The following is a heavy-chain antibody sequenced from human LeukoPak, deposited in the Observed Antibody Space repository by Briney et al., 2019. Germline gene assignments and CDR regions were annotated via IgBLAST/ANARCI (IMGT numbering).Heavy chain of an antibody. Sequence: ASVKVSCKASGYTFTSYAVSWVRQAPGQGLEWMGWISAYNGNTNYAQKLQGRVTMTTDTSTSTAYMELRSLRSDDTAVYYCARGPLPPYDFWSGYYPYYFDYWGQGTLVTVSS. J-gene: IGHJ4*02. CDR3: ARGPLPPYDFWSGYYPYYFDY. CDR2: ISAYNGNT. D-gene: IGHD3-3*01. CDR1: GYTFTSYA. V-gene: IGHV1-18*01.